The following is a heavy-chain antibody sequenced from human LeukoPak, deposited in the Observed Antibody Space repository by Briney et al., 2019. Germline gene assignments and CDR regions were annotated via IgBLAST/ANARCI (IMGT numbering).Heavy chain of an antibody. Sequence: KAGGSLRLSCAASGFIFSSYAMHWVRQAPGKGLEYVSAISSNGGSTYYANSVKGRFTISRDNSKNTLYLQMGSLRAEDMAVYYCARGTSGTEGRYFDYWGQGTLVTVSS. CDR1: GFIFSSYA. J-gene: IGHJ4*02. D-gene: IGHD1-26*01. CDR2: ISSNGGST. V-gene: IGHV3-64*01. CDR3: ARGTSGTEGRYFDY.